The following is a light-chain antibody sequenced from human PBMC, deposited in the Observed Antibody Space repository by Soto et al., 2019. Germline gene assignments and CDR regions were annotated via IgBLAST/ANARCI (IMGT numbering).Light chain of an antibody. CDR1: QSVGSRY. V-gene: IGKV3-20*01. CDR3: QQYGNPPWT. CDR2: DTS. J-gene: IGKJ2*01. Sequence: ETVLTQSPGTLSLSPGERATLSCRASQSVGSRYLAWYQQKPGQAPRLLIYDTSNRATGIPNRFSGSGSGTDFTLTISRREPEDFAVYHCQQYGNPPWTFGQGTKLEIK.